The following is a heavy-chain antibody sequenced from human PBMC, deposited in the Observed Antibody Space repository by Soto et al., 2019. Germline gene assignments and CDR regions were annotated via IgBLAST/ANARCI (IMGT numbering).Heavy chain of an antibody. D-gene: IGHD5-18*01. V-gene: IGHV3-30*18. CDR2: ISYDVSNK. J-gene: IGHJ4*02. CDR1: GYTFRGFG. CDR3: AKEFGYSYARLFDY. Sequence: PGGDLRLSCAACGYTFRGFGMHWVRQAPGKGLEWVAVISYDVSNKYYADSVKGRFTISRDNSKNTLYLQMNSLRPEDTAVYYCAKEFGYSYARLFDYWGQRSLVTVS.